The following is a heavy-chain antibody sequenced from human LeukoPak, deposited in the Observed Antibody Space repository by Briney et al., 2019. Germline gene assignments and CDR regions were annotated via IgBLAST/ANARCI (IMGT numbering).Heavy chain of an antibody. J-gene: IGHJ4*02. CDR2: IIPIFGTA. Sequence: ASLRVSCEASGGTVSSYAMSWVRQAPGQGLEWVAVIIPIFGTANYAQKFQGRVTITADESTSTAYMELSSLRSGDTAVYYCARSGSVQLWPPAYFDYWGQGTLVTVSS. CDR3: ARSGSVQLWPPAYFDY. D-gene: IGHD5-18*01. V-gene: IGHV1-69*13. CDR1: GGTVSSYA.